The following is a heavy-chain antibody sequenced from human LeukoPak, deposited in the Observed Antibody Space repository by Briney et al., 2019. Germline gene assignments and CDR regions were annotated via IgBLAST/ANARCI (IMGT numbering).Heavy chain of an antibody. J-gene: IGHJ4*02. V-gene: IGHV3-74*01. CDR1: GFTFSSYW. D-gene: IGHD3-10*01. Sequence: GGSLRLSCAASGFTFSSYWMHWVRQAPRKGLVWVSRVNSDGSSTSYADSMKGRFTISRDNAKNTLYLQMNSLRAEDTAVYYCTRDLSCSGSGSLDYWGQGTLVTVSS. CDR3: TRDLSCSGSGSLDY. CDR2: VNSDGSST.